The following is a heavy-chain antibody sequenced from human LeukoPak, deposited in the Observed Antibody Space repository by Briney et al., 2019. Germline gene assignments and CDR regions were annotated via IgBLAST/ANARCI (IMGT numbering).Heavy chain of an antibody. Sequence: GGSLRLSCAASGFTFSSYSMNWVRQAPGKGLEWVSSISSSSSYIYYADSVKGRFTISRDNAKNSLYLQMNSLRAEDTAVYYCARGQQEDYDFWSGYGYNWFDPWGQGTLVTVSS. J-gene: IGHJ5*02. CDR2: ISSSSSYI. V-gene: IGHV3-21*01. CDR1: GFTFSSYS. CDR3: ARGQQEDYDFWSGYGYNWFDP. D-gene: IGHD3-3*01.